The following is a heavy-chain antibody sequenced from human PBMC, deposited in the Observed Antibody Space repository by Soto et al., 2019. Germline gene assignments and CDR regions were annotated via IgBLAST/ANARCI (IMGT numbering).Heavy chain of an antibody. CDR1: GFPLSTSGVA. CDR3: AHRPPERGLASFDP. D-gene: IGHD1-1*01. V-gene: IGHV2-5*02. J-gene: IGHJ5*02. CDR2: IYWDDDK. Sequence: GPKPVKPTQTLTLDCTFSGFPLSTSGVAVGWIRQPPGKALEWLALIYWDDDKRYSPSLKSRLTITKDTSKNQVVLTMTNMDPVDTATYYCAHRPPERGLASFDPWGQGTLVTVSS.